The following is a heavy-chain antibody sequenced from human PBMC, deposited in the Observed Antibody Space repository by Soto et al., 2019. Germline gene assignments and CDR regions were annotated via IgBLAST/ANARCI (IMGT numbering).Heavy chain of an antibody. Sequence: SETLSLTCAVSGGSISSGGYSWSWIRQPPGKGLEWIGYIYHSGSTYYNPSLKSRVTISVDRSKNQFSLKLSSVTAADTTVYYCARNSGSSPAYGMDVWGQGTTVTVSS. V-gene: IGHV4-30-2*01. D-gene: IGHD1-26*01. CDR1: GGSISSGGYS. CDR3: ARNSGSSPAYGMDV. CDR2: IYHSGST. J-gene: IGHJ6*02.